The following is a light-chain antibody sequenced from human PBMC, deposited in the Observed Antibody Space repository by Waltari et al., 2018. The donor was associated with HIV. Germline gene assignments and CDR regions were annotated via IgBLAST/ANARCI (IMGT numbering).Light chain of an antibody. Sequence: QAALKQPASVSGSPGRPVTISCTATSRNIGAYDLGSWYQQHPGKAPKLIIYEVSERPSGVSNRFSGSKSGNTASLTISGLQAEDETDYYCCSYGGSNTYVVFGGGTQVTVL. V-gene: IGLV2-23*02. J-gene: IGLJ2*01. CDR3: CSYGGSNTYVV. CDR2: EVS. CDR1: SRNIGAYDL.